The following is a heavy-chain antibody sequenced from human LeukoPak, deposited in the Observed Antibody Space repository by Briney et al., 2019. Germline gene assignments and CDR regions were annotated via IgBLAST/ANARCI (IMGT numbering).Heavy chain of an antibody. CDR2: IYPGDSDT. CDR1: GYIFTSYW. Sequence: GESLTLSCKGSGYIFTSYWIGWVRQMPGKGLEWMGIIYPGDSDTGYSPSFQGQVTISADKSISTAYLQWSSLKASDTAMYYCASTYYDLTLDYWGQGTLVTVSS. V-gene: IGHV5-51*01. CDR3: ASTYYDLTLDY. J-gene: IGHJ4*02. D-gene: IGHD3-3*01.